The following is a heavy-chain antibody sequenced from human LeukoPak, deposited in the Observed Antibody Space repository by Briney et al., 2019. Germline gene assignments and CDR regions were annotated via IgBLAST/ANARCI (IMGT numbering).Heavy chain of an antibody. V-gene: IGHV4-61*02. CDR1: GGSISSGSYS. CDR3: ASSTGSGSYYPLFDY. J-gene: IGHJ4*02. CDR2: IYTSGST. D-gene: IGHD3-10*01. Sequence: SQTLSLTCTVSGGSISSGSYSWNWIRQPAGKGLEWIGRIYTSGSTNYNPSLKSRVTMSVDTSKNQFSMKLSSVTAADTAVYYCASSTGSGSYYPLFDYWGQGTLVTVSS.